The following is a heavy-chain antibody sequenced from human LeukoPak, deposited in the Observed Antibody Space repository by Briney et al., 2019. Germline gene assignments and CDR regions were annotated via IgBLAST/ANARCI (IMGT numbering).Heavy chain of an antibody. V-gene: IGHV3-30*18. CDR3: VKGLVQTTMSYSVDC. Sequence: PGRSLRLSCAASGFTFTNYAMHWVRQTPGKGLEWVALISSDGSKNIYADPVKGRFTVSRDNSKNTLYLQMNSLRAEDTAVYYCVKGLVQTTMSYSVDCWGQGALVTVSS. J-gene: IGHJ4*02. D-gene: IGHD1-1*01. CDR1: GFTFTNYA. CDR2: ISSDGSKN.